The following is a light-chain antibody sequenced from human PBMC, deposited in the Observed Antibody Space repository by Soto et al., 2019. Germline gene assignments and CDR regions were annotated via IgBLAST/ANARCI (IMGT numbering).Light chain of an antibody. V-gene: IGKV3-20*01. CDR1: QSVSSSY. CDR3: QQYGSSGT. J-gene: IGKJ5*01. Sequence: PGTLSLSPGERATLSCRASQSVSSSYLAWYQQKPGQAPRLLIYGASSRATGIPDRFSGSGSGTDFTLTISRLEPEDFAVYYCQQYGSSGTFGQGTRLEIK. CDR2: GAS.